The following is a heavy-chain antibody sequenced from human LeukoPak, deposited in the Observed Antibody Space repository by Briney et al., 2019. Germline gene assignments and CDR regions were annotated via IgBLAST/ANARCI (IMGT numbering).Heavy chain of an antibody. CDR1: GFTFSNYW. J-gene: IGHJ4*02. V-gene: IGHV3-7*03. D-gene: IGHD4-11*01. CDR3: ARTWMYSNYF. CDR2: INQDGSEK. Sequence: GGSLRLSCAASGFTFSNYWMSWVRQAPGKGLEWVANINQDGSEKYYVDSVRGRFTISRDNAENSLCLQMNSLRAEDTAVYYCARTWMYSNYFRGQGTLVTVSS.